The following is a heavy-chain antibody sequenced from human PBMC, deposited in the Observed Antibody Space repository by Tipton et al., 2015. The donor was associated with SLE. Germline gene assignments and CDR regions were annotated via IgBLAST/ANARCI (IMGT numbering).Heavy chain of an antibody. V-gene: IGHV4-59*10. CDR1: GGSFSGYY. Sequence: LRLSCAVYGGSFSGYYWSWIRQPAGKGLEWIGRIYSSGSTNYNPSLKSRLTLSIDTSKNQFSLKLSSVTAADTTVYYCARVGMITFGGVIDTHWFDPGGHGTLVTVSS. J-gene: IGHJ5*02. CDR3: ARVGMITFGGVIDTHWFDP. D-gene: IGHD3-16*02. CDR2: IYSSGST.